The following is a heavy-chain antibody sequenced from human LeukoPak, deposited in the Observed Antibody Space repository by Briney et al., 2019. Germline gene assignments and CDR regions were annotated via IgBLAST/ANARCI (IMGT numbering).Heavy chain of an antibody. CDR3: VISSGWKGGYYFDF. J-gene: IGHJ4*02. CDR2: IWYDGSYK. Sequence: GGSLRLSCAASGFTFSSYGMHWVRQAPGKGLEGVVVIWYDGSYKNYAESVKGRFTVSRDNSKNTLYLQMNSLRAEDTGVYYCVISSGWKGGYYFDFWGQGTLVTVSA. CDR1: GFTFSSYG. V-gene: IGHV3-33*01. D-gene: IGHD6-19*01.